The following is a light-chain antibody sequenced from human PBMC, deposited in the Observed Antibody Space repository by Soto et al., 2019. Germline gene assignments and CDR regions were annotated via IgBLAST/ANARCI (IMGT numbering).Light chain of an antibody. CDR1: QSGSSSY. J-gene: IGKJ5*01. CDR3: QQRSKWPPEVT. CDR2: GAS. Sequence: EIVLTQSPGTLSLSTGERATLSCRASQSGSSSYLAWYQQKPGQAPRLLIYGASSRATGIPDRFSGSGSGTDFTLTISRLEPEDFAVYYCQQRSKWPPEVTFGQGTRLEIK. V-gene: IGKV3D-20*02.